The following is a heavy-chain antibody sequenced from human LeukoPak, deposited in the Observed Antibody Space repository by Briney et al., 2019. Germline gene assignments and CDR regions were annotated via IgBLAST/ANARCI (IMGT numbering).Heavy chain of an antibody. Sequence: ASVKVSCKASGYTFTSYGISWVRQAPGQGLEWMGWISAYNGNTNYAQKLQGRVTITTDESTSTAYMELSSLRSEDTAVYYCTTPFWSGPNNDYWGQGTLVTVSS. CDR2: ISAYNGNT. CDR1: GYTFTSYG. D-gene: IGHD3-3*01. CDR3: TTPFWSGPNNDY. V-gene: IGHV1-18*01. J-gene: IGHJ4*02.